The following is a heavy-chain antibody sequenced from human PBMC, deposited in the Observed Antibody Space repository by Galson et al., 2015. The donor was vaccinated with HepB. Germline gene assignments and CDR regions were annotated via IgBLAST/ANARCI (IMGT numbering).Heavy chain of an antibody. CDR1: GYPFSNYG. D-gene: IGHD2-2*01. CDR3: ARVPGVVVVPAAIMRFDP. V-gene: IGHV1-18*04. J-gene: IGHJ5*02. Sequence: SVKVSCKASGYPFSNYGITWVRQAPGLGLEWMGWISAYNGNTNYAQKLQGRVTLTTDTSTSTAYMEMRSLTSDDTAVYYCARVPGVVVVPAAIMRFDPWGQGTLVTVSS. CDR2: ISAYNGNT.